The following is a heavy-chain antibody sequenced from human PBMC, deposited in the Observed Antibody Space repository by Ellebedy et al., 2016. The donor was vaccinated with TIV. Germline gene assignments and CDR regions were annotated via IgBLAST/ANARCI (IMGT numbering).Heavy chain of an antibody. V-gene: IGHV3-33*01. CDR2: IWYDGSNK. CDR1: EFTFSSYG. CDR3: AREPMVRGVIRRGYAMDV. D-gene: IGHD3-10*01. J-gene: IGHJ6*02. Sequence: GESLKISXAASEFTFSSYGMHWVRQAPGKGLEWVAVIWYDGSNKYYADSVKGRFTISRDNSKNTLYLQMNSLRAEDTAVYYCAREPMVRGVIRRGYAMDVWGQGTTVTV.